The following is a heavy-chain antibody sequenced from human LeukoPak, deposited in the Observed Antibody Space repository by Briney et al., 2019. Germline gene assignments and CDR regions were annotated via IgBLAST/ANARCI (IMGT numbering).Heavy chain of an antibody. CDR2: IAPSSGTT. CDR1: GYTFTSNY. Sequence: ASVKVSCKASGYTFTSNYMHWVRQAPGQGLAWMGVIAPSSGTTSYAQKFQGRVTMTRDTSTSTLYMELSSLTSEDTAVYYCARASGSSAVPFDYWGQGTLVTVSS. CDR3: ARASGSSAVPFDY. V-gene: IGHV1-46*01. D-gene: IGHD3-10*01. J-gene: IGHJ4*02.